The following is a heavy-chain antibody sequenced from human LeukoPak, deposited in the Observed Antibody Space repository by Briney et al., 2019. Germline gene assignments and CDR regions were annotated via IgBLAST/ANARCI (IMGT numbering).Heavy chain of an antibody. Sequence: GGSLRLSCAASGFTFSSYNMNWVRQAPGKGLEGVSSIGGSGSYIFYADSVKGRFTISRDNAKNSLYLQMNSLRAEDTAVYYCARGQEYLWLHKDYWGQGTLVTVSS. CDR1: GFTFSSYN. J-gene: IGHJ4*02. CDR3: ARGQEYLWLHKDY. D-gene: IGHD5-18*01. V-gene: IGHV3-21*01. CDR2: IGGSGSYI.